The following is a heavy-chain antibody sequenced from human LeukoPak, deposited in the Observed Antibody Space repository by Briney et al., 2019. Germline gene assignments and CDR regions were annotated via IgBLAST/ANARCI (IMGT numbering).Heavy chain of an antibody. CDR1: GYSISSGYY. J-gene: IGHJ4*02. Sequence: SETLSLTCAVSGYSISSGYYWGWIRQPPGKGLEGIGSIYHSGTYYNPSLESRPTISIDTPKNQFSLQLSSVTAADTAVYYCARGDNYYDSSGYLDWGQGTLVTVSS. CDR3: ARGDNYYDSSGYLD. D-gene: IGHD3-22*01. CDR2: IYHSGT. V-gene: IGHV4-38-2*01.